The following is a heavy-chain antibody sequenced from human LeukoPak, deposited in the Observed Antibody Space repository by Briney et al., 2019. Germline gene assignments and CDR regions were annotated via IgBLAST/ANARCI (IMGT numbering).Heavy chain of an antibody. Sequence: GGTLRLSCAASGFTFSRNGMTWVRQAPGKGLEWVSYISSSASTIYYADSVKGRFTTSRDNAKNSLYLQMNSLRAEDTAVYYCARAYDFWSGYSGAFDIWGQGTMVTVSS. V-gene: IGHV3-48*04. CDR2: ISSSASTI. D-gene: IGHD3-3*01. CDR3: ARAYDFWSGYSGAFDI. J-gene: IGHJ3*02. CDR1: GFTFSRNG.